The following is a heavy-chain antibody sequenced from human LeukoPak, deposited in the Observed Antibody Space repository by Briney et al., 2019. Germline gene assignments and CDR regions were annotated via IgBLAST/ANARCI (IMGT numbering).Heavy chain of an antibody. J-gene: IGHJ3*02. CDR2: MWYDGSNK. V-gene: IGHV3-33*01. CDR3: ARGGYSYGGTPDI. Sequence: GGSLRLSCAASGFIFSNYAMHWVRQAPGKGLEWVAVMWYDGSNKYYAGSVKGRFSISRDKSKNTVYLQMNSLRAEDMAVYYCARGGYSYGGTPDIWGQGTMVTVSS. CDR1: GFIFSNYA. D-gene: IGHD5-18*01.